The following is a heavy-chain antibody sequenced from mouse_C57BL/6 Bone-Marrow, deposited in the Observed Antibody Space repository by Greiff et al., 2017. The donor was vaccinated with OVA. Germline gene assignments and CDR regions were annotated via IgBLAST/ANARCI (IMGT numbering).Heavy chain of an antibody. V-gene: IGHV1-69*01. Sequence: QVQLQQPGAELVMPGASVKLSCKASGYTFTSYWMHWVKQRPGQGLEWIGEIDPSDSYTNYNQKFKGKSTLTVDKSSSTAYMQLSSLTSEDSAVYYCARRDGPYWYFDVWGTGTTVTVSS. J-gene: IGHJ1*03. CDR1: GYTFTSYW. CDR2: IDPSDSYT. D-gene: IGHD2-3*01. CDR3: ARRDGPYWYFDV.